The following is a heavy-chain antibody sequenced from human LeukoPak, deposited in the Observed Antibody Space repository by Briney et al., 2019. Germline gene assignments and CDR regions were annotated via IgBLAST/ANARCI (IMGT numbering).Heavy chain of an antibody. D-gene: IGHD1-1*01. CDR1: GFTFSNNA. CDR3: AKTRMWNLRLGS. Sequence: GGSLRLSCAASGFTFSNNAMTWVRQAPGKGLEWVSTVSDDGVATYYADSVKGRFAISRDNSKDTVYLQMGSLRVEDTAVYYCAKTRMWNLRLGSWGQGTLVAVSS. J-gene: IGHJ4*02. CDR2: VSDDGVAT. V-gene: IGHV3-23*01.